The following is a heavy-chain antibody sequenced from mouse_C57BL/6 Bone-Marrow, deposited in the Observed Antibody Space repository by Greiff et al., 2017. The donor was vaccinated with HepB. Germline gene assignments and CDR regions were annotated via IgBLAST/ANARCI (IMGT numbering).Heavy chain of an antibody. CDR3: ARDGYYKDFDY. Sequence: EVKLVESGPGLVKPSQSLSLTCSVTGYSITSGYYWNWIRQFPGNKLEWMGYISYDGSNNYNPSLKNRISITRDTSKNQFFLKLNSVTTEDTATYYCARDGYYKDFDYWGQGTTLTVSS. V-gene: IGHV3-6*01. CDR1: GYSITSGYY. J-gene: IGHJ2*01. D-gene: IGHD2-3*01. CDR2: ISYDGSN.